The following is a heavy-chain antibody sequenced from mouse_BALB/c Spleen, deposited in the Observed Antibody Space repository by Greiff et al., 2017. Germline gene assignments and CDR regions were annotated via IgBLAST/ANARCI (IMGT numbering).Heavy chain of an antibody. CDR3: ARDGYAMDY. J-gene: IGHJ4*01. V-gene: IGHV1S137*01. CDR2: ISTYSGYT. CDR1: GYTFTGYG. Sequence: QVHLQQSGAELARPGVSVKISCKGSGYTFTGYGMHWVKQSPAKSLEWIGVISTYSGYTDYNQKFKGKATMTVDKSSSTAYMKLARLTSEDSAIYYCARDGYAMDYWGQGTSVTVSS.